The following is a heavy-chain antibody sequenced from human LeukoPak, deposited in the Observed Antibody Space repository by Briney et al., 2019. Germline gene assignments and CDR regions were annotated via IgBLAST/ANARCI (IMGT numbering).Heavy chain of an antibody. Sequence: SQTLSLTCAISGDSVSSNSAVWNWIRQSPSRGLEWLGRTYYKSKWSSDFAISVKSRITINPDTSKSQFSLHLNSVTPEDTAVYYCARGDIALDYWGQGTLVTVSS. V-gene: IGHV6-1*01. CDR3: ARGDIALDY. CDR2: TYYKSKWSS. D-gene: IGHD5-12*01. J-gene: IGHJ4*02. CDR1: GDSVSSNSAV.